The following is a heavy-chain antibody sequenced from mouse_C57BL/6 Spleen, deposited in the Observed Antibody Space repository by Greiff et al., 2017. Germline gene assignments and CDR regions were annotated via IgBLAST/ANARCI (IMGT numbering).Heavy chain of an antibody. J-gene: IGHJ4*01. CDR2: IHPNSGST. CDR3: ARSGHYYDMDE. CDR1: GYTFTSYW. Sequence: QVQLQQPGAELVKPGASVKLSCKASGYTFTSYWMHWVKQRPGQGLEWIGMIHPNSGSTNYNEKFKIKATLTVDQSSSPAYMQLSSLTSEDSAVDYSARSGHYYDMDEGGKGNTVTVSS. V-gene: IGHV1-64*01.